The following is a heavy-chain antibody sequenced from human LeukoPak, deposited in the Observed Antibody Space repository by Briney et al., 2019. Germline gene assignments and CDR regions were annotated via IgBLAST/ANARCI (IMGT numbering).Heavy chain of an antibody. CDR1: GGSISSYY. J-gene: IGHJ4*02. CDR3: ARKGSRSLGTLD. Sequence: PSETLSLTCTVSGGSISSYYWSWIRQPPGKGLEWIGYIYYSGGTNYNPSLKSRVTISVDTSKNQFSLKLSSVTAADTAVYYCARKGSRSLGTLDWGQGTLVTVSS. CDR2: IYYSGGT. D-gene: IGHD3/OR15-3a*01. V-gene: IGHV4-59*12.